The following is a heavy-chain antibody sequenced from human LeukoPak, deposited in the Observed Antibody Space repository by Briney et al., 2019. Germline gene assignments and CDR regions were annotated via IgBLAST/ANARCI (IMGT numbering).Heavy chain of an antibody. V-gene: IGHV4-34*01. D-gene: IGHD5-24*01. CDR2: INHSGST. CDR1: GGSFSGYY. CDR3: ARGRRDGYKYYCYYYMDV. J-gene: IGHJ6*03. Sequence: SETLSLTCAVYGGSFSGYYWSWIRQPPGKGLELIGEINHSGSTNYNPSLKSRVTISVDTSKNQFSLKLSSVTAADTAVYYCARGRRDGYKYYCYYYMDVWGKGTTVTVSS.